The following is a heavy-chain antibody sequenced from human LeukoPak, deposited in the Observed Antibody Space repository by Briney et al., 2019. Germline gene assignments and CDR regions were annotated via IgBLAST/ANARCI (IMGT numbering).Heavy chain of an antibody. V-gene: IGHV3-49*04. CDR1: GFTFGDYA. CDR2: IRSKAYGGTT. J-gene: IGHJ5*02. D-gene: IGHD3-3*01. CDR3: TRNTIPAGFDP. Sequence: GGSLRLSCTASGFTFGDYAMSWVRQAPGKGLEWVGFIRSKAYGGTTEYAASVKGRFTISRDDSKSIAYLQMNSLKTEDTAVYYCTRNTIPAGFDPWGQGTLVTVSS.